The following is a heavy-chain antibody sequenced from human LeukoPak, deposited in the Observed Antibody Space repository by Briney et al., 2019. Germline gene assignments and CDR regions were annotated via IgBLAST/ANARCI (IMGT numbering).Heavy chain of an antibody. CDR3: ATGKYDSSGYYYFY. Sequence: ATVKISXKVSGYTFTDYYMHWVQQAPGKGLEWIGLVDPEDGETIYAEKFQGRVTITADTSTDTAYMELSSLRSEDTAVYYCATGKYDSSGYYYFYWGQGTLVTVSS. CDR2: VDPEDGET. V-gene: IGHV1-69-2*01. J-gene: IGHJ4*02. CDR1: GYTFTDYY. D-gene: IGHD3-22*01.